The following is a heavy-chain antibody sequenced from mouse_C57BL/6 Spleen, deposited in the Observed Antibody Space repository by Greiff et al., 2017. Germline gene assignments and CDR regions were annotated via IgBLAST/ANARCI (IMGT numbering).Heavy chain of an antibody. Sequence: DVMLVESGGGLVQSGRSLGLSCATSGFTFSDFYMEWVRQAPGKGLEWIAASRNKANDYTTEYSASVKGRFIVSRDTSQSILYLQMNALRAEDTAIYYCARNYYGSSYDWYFDVWGTGTTVTVSS. D-gene: IGHD1-1*01. J-gene: IGHJ1*03. CDR3: ARNYYGSSYDWYFDV. V-gene: IGHV7-1*01. CDR1: GFTFSDFY. CDR2: SRNKANDYTT.